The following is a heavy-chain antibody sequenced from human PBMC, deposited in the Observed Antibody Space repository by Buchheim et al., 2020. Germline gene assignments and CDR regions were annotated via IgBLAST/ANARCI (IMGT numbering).Heavy chain of an antibody. V-gene: IGHV3-48*03. CDR3: ARGAITIFGVVKPNNGFDP. CDR2: ISSSGSTI. Sequence: EVQLVESGGGLVQPGGSLRLSCAASGFTFSSYEMNWVRQAPGKGLEWVSYISSSGSTIYYADSVKGRFTISRDNAKNSLYLQMNSLRAEDTAVYYCARGAITIFGVVKPNNGFDPWGQGTL. CDR1: GFTFSSYE. D-gene: IGHD3-3*01. J-gene: IGHJ5*02.